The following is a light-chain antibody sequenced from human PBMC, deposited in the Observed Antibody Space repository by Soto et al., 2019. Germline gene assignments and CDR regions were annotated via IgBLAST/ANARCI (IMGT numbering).Light chain of an antibody. CDR1: QSVSSSY. V-gene: IGKV3-20*01. CDR3: RQYGSSPMYT. Sequence: EIVLTQSPGTLSLSPGERATLSCRASQSVSSSYLAWYQQKPGQAPRLLIYGASSRATGIPDRFSGSGSGTDFTLTISRLEPEDFAVYYCRQYGSSPMYTFGHGTKREIK. J-gene: IGKJ2*01. CDR2: GAS.